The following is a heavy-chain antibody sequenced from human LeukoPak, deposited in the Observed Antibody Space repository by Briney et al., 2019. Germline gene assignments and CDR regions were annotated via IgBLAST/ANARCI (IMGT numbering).Heavy chain of an antibody. CDR2: IGSSSSYI. Sequence: GGSLRLSCAASGFTFSSYTMNWVRQAPGKGLEWVSSIGSSSSYIYYADSVKGRFTISRDNAKNSLYLQMNSLRAEDTAVYYCARDTITMVRGVMNYWGQGTLVTVSS. J-gene: IGHJ4*02. CDR3: ARDTITMVRGVMNY. CDR1: GFTFSSYT. D-gene: IGHD3-10*01. V-gene: IGHV3-21*01.